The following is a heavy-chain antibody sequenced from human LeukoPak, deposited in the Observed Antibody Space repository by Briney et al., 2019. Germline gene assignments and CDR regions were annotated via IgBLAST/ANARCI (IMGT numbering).Heavy chain of an antibody. CDR2: ISSSSSNI. Sequence: GGSLRLSCAASGFTFSSYEMNWVRQTPGKGLEWVSYISSSSSNICYADSVKGRFTISRDNAKNSLYLQMNSLRAEDTAVYYCAELGITMIGGVWGKGTTVTISS. CDR1: GFTFSSYE. J-gene: IGHJ6*04. D-gene: IGHD3-10*02. V-gene: IGHV3-48*03. CDR3: AELGITMIGGV.